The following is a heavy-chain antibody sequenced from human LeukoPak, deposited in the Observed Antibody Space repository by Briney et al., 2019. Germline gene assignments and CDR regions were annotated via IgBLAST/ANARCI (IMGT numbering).Heavy chain of an antibody. CDR2: IIPIFGTA. J-gene: IGHJ4*02. D-gene: IGHD4-17*01. V-gene: IGHV1-69*13. CDR3: ARSIGTTVTSPPDY. Sequence: SVKVPCKASGGTFSSYAISWVRQAPGQGLEWMGGIIPIFGTANYAQKFQGRVTITADESTSTAYMELSSLRSEDTAVYYCARSIGTTVTSPPDYWGQGTLVTVSS. CDR1: GGTFSSYA.